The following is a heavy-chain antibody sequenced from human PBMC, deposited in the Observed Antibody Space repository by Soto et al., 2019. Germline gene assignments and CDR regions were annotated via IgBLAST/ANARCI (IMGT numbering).Heavy chain of an antibody. D-gene: IGHD1-26*01. J-gene: IGHJ4*01. CDR1: NFSISSGYY. Sequence: PSETLSLTCVVSNFSISSGYYWGWIRQSPGKGLEWIASIYRSGTTSYNPSLKSRVTISVDPSKNQFSLMLTAVTAADTAVYYCARTHSRSYYSVFNNWGRGSLVTVSS. V-gene: IGHV4-38-2*01. CDR2: IYRSGTT. CDR3: ARTHSRSYYSVFNN.